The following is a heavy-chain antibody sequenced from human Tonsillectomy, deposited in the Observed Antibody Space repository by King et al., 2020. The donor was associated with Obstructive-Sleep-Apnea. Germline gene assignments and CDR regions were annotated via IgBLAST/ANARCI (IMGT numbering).Heavy chain of an antibody. CDR1: GFTFSSYS. Sequence: VQLVESGGGLVKPGGSLRISCAASGFTFSSYSMNWVRQAPGKGLEWVSSISSSSTYIYYADSVKGRFTISRDNAKSSLYLQMNRLRAEDTAVYYCAVEGLSWYFDFWGQGTLVTVSS. CDR3: AVEGLSWYFDF. CDR2: ISSSSTYI. V-gene: IGHV3-21*01. J-gene: IGHJ4*02. D-gene: IGHD3-3*01.